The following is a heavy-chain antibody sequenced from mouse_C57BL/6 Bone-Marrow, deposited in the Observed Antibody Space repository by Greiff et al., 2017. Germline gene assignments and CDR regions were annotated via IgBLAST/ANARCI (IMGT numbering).Heavy chain of an antibody. Sequence: QVQLKESGPGLVAPSQCLSITCTVSGFSLTSYGVDWVRQPPGQGLEWLGVIWGGGSTNYKSALMSRLSISKDNSKSRVFLKMNSLQTDDAAMDYCAKQGDYGSFYAMDYWGQGTSGTVSS. D-gene: IGHD2-2*01. CDR3: AKQGDYGSFYAMDY. V-gene: IGHV2-9*01. CDR1: GFSLTSYG. J-gene: IGHJ4*01. CDR2: IWGGGST.